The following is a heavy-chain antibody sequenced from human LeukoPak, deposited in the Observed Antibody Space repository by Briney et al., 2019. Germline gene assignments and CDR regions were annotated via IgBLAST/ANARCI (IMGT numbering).Heavy chain of an antibody. Sequence: GGSLRLSCAASGFTFSSYSMNWVRKAPGKGLEWVSSISSSSSYIYYADSVKGRFTISRDNAKNSLYLQMNSLRAEDTAVYYCARGNRGYSYGNFDYWGQGTLVTVSS. V-gene: IGHV3-21*01. CDR2: ISSSSSYI. D-gene: IGHD5-18*01. CDR3: ARGNRGYSYGNFDY. CDR1: GFTFSSYS. J-gene: IGHJ4*02.